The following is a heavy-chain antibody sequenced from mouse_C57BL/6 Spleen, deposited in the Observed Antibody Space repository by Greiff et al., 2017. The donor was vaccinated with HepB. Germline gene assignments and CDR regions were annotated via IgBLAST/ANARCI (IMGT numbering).Heavy chain of an antibody. Sequence: VQLKESGGGLVKPGGSLKLSCAASGFTFSDYGMHWVRQAPEKGLEWVAYISSGSSTIYYADTVKGRFTISRDNAKNTLFLQMTSLRSEDTAMYYCASGIYYGSSYAMDYWGQGTSVTVSS. D-gene: IGHD1-1*01. CDR1: GFTFSDYG. CDR2: ISSGSSTI. CDR3: ASGIYYGSSYAMDY. V-gene: IGHV5-17*01. J-gene: IGHJ4*01.